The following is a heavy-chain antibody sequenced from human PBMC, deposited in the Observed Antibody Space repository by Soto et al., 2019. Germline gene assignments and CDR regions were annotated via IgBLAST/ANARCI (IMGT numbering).Heavy chain of an antibody. CDR1: GGSISSGDYY. D-gene: IGHD3-10*01. Sequence: SETLSLTCTVSGGSISSGDYYWSWNRQPPGKGLEWIGYIYYSGSTYYNPSLKSRVTISVDTSKNQFSLKLSSVTAADTAVYYCARSMVRGVNWFDPWGQGTLVTVSS. CDR3: ARSMVRGVNWFDP. V-gene: IGHV4-30-4*01. CDR2: IYYSGST. J-gene: IGHJ5*02.